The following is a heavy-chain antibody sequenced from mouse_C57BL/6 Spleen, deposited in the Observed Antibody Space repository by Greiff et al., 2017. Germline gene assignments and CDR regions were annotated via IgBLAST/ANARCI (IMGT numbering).Heavy chain of an antibody. D-gene: IGHD1-1*02. CDR1: GFNIKDDY. V-gene: IGHV14-4*01. CDR3: TTGRYSHDY. Sequence: EVQLQQSGAELVRPGASVKLSCTASGFNIKDDYMNWVKQRPEQGLEWIGWIDPENGDTEYDSKFQGKATITADTSSNTAYLKLSSLTSEDTAVYYCTTGRYSHDYWGQGTTLTVSS. J-gene: IGHJ2*01. CDR2: IDPENGDT.